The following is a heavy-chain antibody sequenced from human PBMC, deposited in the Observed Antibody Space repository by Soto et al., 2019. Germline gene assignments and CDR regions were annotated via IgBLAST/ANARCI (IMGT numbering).Heavy chain of an antibody. V-gene: IGHV4-59*08. CDR2: IYYSGST. CDR1: GGSISSYY. J-gene: IGHJ5*02. CDR3: ARQGPKDYYDSSGYPHPPRDNWFXP. D-gene: IGHD3-22*01. Sequence: SETLSLTCTVSGGSISSYYWSWIRQPPGKGLEWIGYIYYSGSTNYNPSLKSRVTISVDTSKNQFSLKLSSVTAADTAVYYCARQGPKDYYDSSGYPHPPRDNWFXPWGQGTLVXVSS.